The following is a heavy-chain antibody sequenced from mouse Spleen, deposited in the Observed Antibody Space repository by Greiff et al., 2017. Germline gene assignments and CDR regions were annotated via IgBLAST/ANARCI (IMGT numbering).Heavy chain of an antibody. D-gene: IGHD1-1*01. CDR3: ARRDYGSSYGFDY. J-gene: IGHJ2*01. CDR1: GYSITSDYA. Sequence: ESGPGLVKPSQSLSLTCTVSGYSITSDYAWNWIRQFPGNKLEWMGYISYSGSTSYNPSLKSRIPITRDTSKNQFFLQLNSVTTEDTATYYCARRDYGSSYGFDYWGQGTTLTVSS. V-gene: IGHV3-2*02. CDR2: ISYSGST.